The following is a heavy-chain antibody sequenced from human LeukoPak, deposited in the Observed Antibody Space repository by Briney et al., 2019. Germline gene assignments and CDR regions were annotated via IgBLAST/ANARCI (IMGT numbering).Heavy chain of an antibody. Sequence: PSQTLSLTCTVSGASIRSGDYYWSWIRQPPGKGLEWIGYIYDSGSTYYNPSLKSRVTISVDTSKNQFSLKLSSVTAADTAVYYCARGLRYFDWYGSWFDPWGQGTLVTVSS. J-gene: IGHJ5*02. CDR3: ARGLRYFDWYGSWFDP. V-gene: IGHV4-30-4*01. D-gene: IGHD3-9*01. CDR2: IYDSGST. CDR1: GASIRSGDYY.